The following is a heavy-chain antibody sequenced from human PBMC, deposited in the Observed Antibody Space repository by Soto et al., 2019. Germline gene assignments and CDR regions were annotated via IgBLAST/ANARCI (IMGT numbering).Heavy chain of an antibody. Sequence: AGGSLRLSCAASGFTVSSNYMSWVRRAPGKGLEWVSVIYSGGSTYYADSVKGRFTISRDNSKNTLYLQMNSLRAEDTAVYYCARDRASYYGMDVWGQGTTVTVSS. CDR1: GFTVSSNY. J-gene: IGHJ6*02. V-gene: IGHV3-53*01. CDR2: IYSGGST. D-gene: IGHD3-10*01. CDR3: ARDRASYYGMDV.